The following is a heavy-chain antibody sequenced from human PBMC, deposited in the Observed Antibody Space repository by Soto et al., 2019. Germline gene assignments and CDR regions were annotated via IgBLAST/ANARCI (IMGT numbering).Heavy chain of an antibody. CDR2: INSDGSST. CDR3: ARDRAYCGGDCARFDY. V-gene: IGHV3-74*01. CDR1: GLTFSSYW. D-gene: IGHD2-21*02. Sequence: EVQLVESGGGLVQPGGSLRLSCAASGLTFSSYWMHWVRQAPGKGLVWVSRINSDGSSTSYADSVKGRFTISRDNAKNTLYLHMNSLRAEDTAVYYCARDRAYCGGDCARFDYWGQGTLVTVSS. J-gene: IGHJ4*02.